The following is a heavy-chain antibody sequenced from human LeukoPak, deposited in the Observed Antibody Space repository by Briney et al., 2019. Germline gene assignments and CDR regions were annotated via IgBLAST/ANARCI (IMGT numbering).Heavy chain of an antibody. D-gene: IGHD3-22*01. CDR2: ISDTGST. Sequence: SETLSLTCTVSGGSMSSHYWTWVRQPPGKGLEWIGYISDTGSTNYDPSLKRRVNISLDTSKRQFSLNLTSVTATDPAVYYCARDQRADHYDNTGGIDYWGQGTLVTVSS. J-gene: IGHJ4*02. CDR1: GGSMSSHY. V-gene: IGHV4-59*11. CDR3: ARDQRADHYDNTGGIDY.